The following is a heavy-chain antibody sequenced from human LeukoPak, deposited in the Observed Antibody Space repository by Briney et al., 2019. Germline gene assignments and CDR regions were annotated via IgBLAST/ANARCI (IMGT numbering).Heavy chain of an antibody. D-gene: IGHD5-12*01. Sequence: SETLSLTCKVSGYSIGRDYYWAWLRQPPGKGLEWIGSIFHTGRTVYNPSYESRLTISMDTSKNWFFLRLNSVTAADTAGYFCARDGGYPTTDEGFDPWGLGTLVTVSS. CDR1: GYSIGRDYY. CDR3: ARDGGYPTTDEGFDP. V-gene: IGHV4-38-2*02. J-gene: IGHJ5*02. CDR2: IFHTGRT.